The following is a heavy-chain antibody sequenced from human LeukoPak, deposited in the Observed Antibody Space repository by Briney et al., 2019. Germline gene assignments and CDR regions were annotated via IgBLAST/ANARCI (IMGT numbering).Heavy chain of an antibody. V-gene: IGHV3-23*01. Sequence: PGGSLRLSCAASGFTFNHYAMSWVRQAPGKGLEWVSYISGSGGSRDYADSVKGRFTISRDNAKNTLYLQMNSLRAEDTAVYYCARGYSSGLHFDYWGQGTLVTVSS. CDR1: GFTFNHYA. CDR2: ISGSGGSR. D-gene: IGHD6-19*01. CDR3: ARGYSSGLHFDY. J-gene: IGHJ4*02.